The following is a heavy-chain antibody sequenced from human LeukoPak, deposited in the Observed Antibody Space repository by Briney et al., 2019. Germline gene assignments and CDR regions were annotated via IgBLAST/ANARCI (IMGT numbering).Heavy chain of an antibody. CDR1: EFTFDSYA. D-gene: IGHD6-19*01. CDR3: AKTSVSSGWPELFDF. CDR2: ISGSGANT. V-gene: IGHV3-23*01. J-gene: IGHJ4*02. Sequence: PGGSLRLSCAASEFTFDSYAMNWVRQAPGKGLKWVSAISGSGANTYYANSVKGRFTISRDNSKSTLFLQMDSLRAEDTAIYYCAKTSVSSGWPELFDFWGQGTLVTVSS.